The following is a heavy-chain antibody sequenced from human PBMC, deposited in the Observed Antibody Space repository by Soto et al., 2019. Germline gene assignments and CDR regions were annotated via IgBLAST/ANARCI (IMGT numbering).Heavy chain of an antibody. D-gene: IGHD2-21*02. Sequence: ASETLSLTCTVSGGSISSGGYYWSWIRQHPGKGLEWIGYIYYSGSTYYNPSLKSRVTISVDTSKNQFSLKLSSVTAADTAVYYCARAWDGGDCYSCLGFDPWGQGTLVTV. J-gene: IGHJ5*02. CDR2: IYYSGST. CDR3: ARAWDGGDCYSCLGFDP. V-gene: IGHV4-31*03. CDR1: GGSISSGGYY.